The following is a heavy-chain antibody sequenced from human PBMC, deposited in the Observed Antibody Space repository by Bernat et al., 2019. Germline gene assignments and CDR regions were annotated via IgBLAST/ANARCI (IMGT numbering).Heavy chain of an antibody. J-gene: IGHJ4*02. CDR3: AREDTIYYFDY. V-gene: IGHV3-30*15. CDR2: ISYDGNNK. CDR1: GFTFSSYP. D-gene: IGHD3-10*01. Sequence: QVQLVESGGGVVQPGRSLRLSCAASGFTFSSYPMHWVRQAPGKGLEWVAVISYDGNNKYYADPVKGRFTISRDNSKNTLFLQMSSLRVEDMAVYYCAREDTIYYFDYWGQGTLVTVSS.